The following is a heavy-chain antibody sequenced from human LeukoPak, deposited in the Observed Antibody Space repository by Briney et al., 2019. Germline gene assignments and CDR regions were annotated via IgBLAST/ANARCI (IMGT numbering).Heavy chain of an antibody. D-gene: IGHD5/OR15-5a*01. Sequence: GGSLRLSCAASGFTFSSYAMTWVRQAPGKGLEWVSSISDRDHNTYYADSVKGRFTISRDNSKNTLYLQMNSLRAEDTAVYYCAKGGLSRAGLDFWGQGTLVTVSS. CDR3: AKGGLSRAGLDF. CDR2: ISDRDHNT. CDR1: GFTFSSYA. V-gene: IGHV3-23*01. J-gene: IGHJ4*02.